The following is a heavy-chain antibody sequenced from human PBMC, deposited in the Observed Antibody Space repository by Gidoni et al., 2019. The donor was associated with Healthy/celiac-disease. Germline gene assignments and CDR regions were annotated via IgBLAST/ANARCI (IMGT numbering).Heavy chain of an antibody. CDR2: IIPIFGTE. D-gene: IGHD2-2*01. J-gene: IGHJ4*02. Sequence: QVQLVQSGAEVKKPGSSVKVSCKASGGTFSSYAISWVRQAPGQGLEWMGGIIPIFGTENYAQKFQGRVTITADESTSTAYMELSSLRSEDTAVYYCARLPHKRDSQGYCSSTSCNEDYWGQGTLVTVSS. V-gene: IGHV1-69*01. CDR3: ARLPHKRDSQGYCSSTSCNEDY. CDR1: GGTFSSYA.